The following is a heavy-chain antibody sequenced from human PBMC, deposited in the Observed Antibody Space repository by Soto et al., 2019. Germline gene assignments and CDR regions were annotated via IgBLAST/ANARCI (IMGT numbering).Heavy chain of an antibody. V-gene: IGHV6-1*01. CDR1: GDSVSSNSAA. CDR3: ARGLVTGTDYYYYYMDV. D-gene: IGHD1-7*01. CDR2: TYYRSKWYN. Sequence: SQTLSLTCAISGDSVSSNSAAWNWIRQSPSRGLEWLGRTYYRSKWYNDYAVSVKSRITINPDTSKNQFSLQLNSVTPEDTAVYYCARGLVTGTDYYYYYMDVWGKGTTVTVSS. J-gene: IGHJ6*03.